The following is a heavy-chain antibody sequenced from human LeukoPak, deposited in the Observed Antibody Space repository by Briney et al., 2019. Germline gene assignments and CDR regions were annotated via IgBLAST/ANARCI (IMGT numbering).Heavy chain of an antibody. J-gene: IGHJ6*03. CDR1: GGTFSGYY. D-gene: IGHD1-26*01. V-gene: IGHV4-34*01. CDR2: SNDSGGT. CDR3: ARLSVIVGAALEYYYYYMDV. Sequence: ETLSLTCAVYGGTFSGYYWSWIRQPPGKRLEWVGESNDSGGTNYNPSLKSRVTISADKSKNQVSLKLTSVTAADTAVYYCARLSVIVGAALEYYYYYMDVWGQGTTVTVSS.